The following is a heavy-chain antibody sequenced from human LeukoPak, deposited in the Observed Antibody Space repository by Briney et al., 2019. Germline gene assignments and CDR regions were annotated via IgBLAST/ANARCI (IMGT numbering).Heavy chain of an antibody. CDR1: GFTFSSYS. J-gene: IGHJ4*02. Sequence: GGSLRLSCPASGFTFSSYSMNWVRQAPGKGLEWVSSISSSSSYIYYADSVKGRFTISRDSAKNSLYLQMDSLRAEDTAVYYCARDLVNSGYYFDYWGQGTLVTISS. V-gene: IGHV3-21*01. CDR2: ISSSSSYI. CDR3: ARDLVNSGYYFDY. D-gene: IGHD3-22*01.